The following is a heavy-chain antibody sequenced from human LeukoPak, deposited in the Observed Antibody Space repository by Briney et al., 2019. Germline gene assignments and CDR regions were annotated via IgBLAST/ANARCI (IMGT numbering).Heavy chain of an antibody. D-gene: IGHD3-10*01. Sequence: GGSLRLSCAASGFTFSSYGMHWVRQAPGKGLEWVAVISYDGSNKYYADSVKGRFTISRDNSKNTLYLQMDSLRAEDTAVYYCAKAIPRGDMVRGVIITGYFDYWGQGTLVTVSS. CDR2: ISYDGSNK. J-gene: IGHJ4*02. V-gene: IGHV3-30*18. CDR3: AKAIPRGDMVRGVIITGYFDY. CDR1: GFTFSSYG.